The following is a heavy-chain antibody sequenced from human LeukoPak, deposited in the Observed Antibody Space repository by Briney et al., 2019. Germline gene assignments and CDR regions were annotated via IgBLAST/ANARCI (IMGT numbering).Heavy chain of an antibody. Sequence: GGSLRLSCEGSGFTFSNYWMGWVRQAPGKGLQWVANIKTDGSEKYYVDSVKGRFTISRDNAKNSLYLQMNSLRAEDTAVHYCATYSSLNRREFQFWGQGTLLTVSS. CDR2: IKTDGSEK. CDR3: ATYSSLNRREFQF. J-gene: IGHJ1*01. D-gene: IGHD3-22*01. CDR1: GFTFSNYW. V-gene: IGHV3-7*01.